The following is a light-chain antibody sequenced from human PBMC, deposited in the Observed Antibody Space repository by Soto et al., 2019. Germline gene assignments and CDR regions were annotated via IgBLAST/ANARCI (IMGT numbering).Light chain of an antibody. CDR1: QSVSSSY. Sequence: EIVLTQSPGTLSLSPGERATLSCRASQSVSSSYLAWYQQKPGQAPRLLIYGASSRATGIPDRFSGSGSGTDFTLTISRLEPEDFAVYYWQQYGSSLTFGQGTRLEMK. CDR2: GAS. CDR3: QQYGSSLT. J-gene: IGKJ5*01. V-gene: IGKV3-20*01.